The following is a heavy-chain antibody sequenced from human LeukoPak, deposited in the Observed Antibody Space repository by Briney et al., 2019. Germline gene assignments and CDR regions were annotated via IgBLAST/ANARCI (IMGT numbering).Heavy chain of an antibody. CDR3: AKDTYYDFWSGYSQTLGVYYYYYGMDV. V-gene: IGHV3-23*01. CDR2: ISGSGGST. CDR1: GFTFSSYA. J-gene: IGHJ6*02. Sequence: HTGGSLRLSCAASGFTFSSYAMSWVRQAPGKGLEWVSAISGSGGSTYYADSVKGRFTISRDNSKNTLYLQMNSLRAEDTAVYYCAKDTYYDFWSGYSQTLGVYYYYYGMDVWGQGTTVTVSS. D-gene: IGHD3-3*01.